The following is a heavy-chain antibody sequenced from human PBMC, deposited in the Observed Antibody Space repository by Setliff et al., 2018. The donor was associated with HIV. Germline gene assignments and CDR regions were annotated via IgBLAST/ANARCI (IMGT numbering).Heavy chain of an antibody. Sequence: SETLSLTCSVSGGSISSSNYYWGWIRQPPGKGLEWIGNIYYSGSTYYNPSLKSRVTISVDTSKNQFSLKLSSATAADTAVYYCAREPAAGAYYFDYWGQGTMVTGSS. V-gene: IGHV4-39*02. D-gene: IGHD6-13*01. J-gene: IGHJ4*02. CDR1: GGSISSSNYY. CDR3: AREPAAGAYYFDY. CDR2: IYYSGST.